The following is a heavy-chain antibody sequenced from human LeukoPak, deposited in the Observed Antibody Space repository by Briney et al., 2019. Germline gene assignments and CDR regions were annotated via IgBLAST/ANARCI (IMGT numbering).Heavy chain of an antibody. Sequence: ASVNVSCKASGYTFTGYYMHWVRQAPGQGLEWMGWINPNSGGTNYAQKFQGRVTMTRDTSISTAYMELSRLRSDDTAVYYCARDEPQLSSLGYYYYMDVWGKGTTVTVSS. CDR1: GYTFTGYY. V-gene: IGHV1-2*02. CDR3: ARDEPQLSSLGYYYYMDV. CDR2: INPNSGGT. J-gene: IGHJ6*03. D-gene: IGHD3-10*01.